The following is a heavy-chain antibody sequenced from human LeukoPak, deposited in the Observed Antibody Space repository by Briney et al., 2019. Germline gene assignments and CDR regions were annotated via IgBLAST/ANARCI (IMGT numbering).Heavy chain of an antibody. J-gene: IGHJ6*03. D-gene: IGHD2-2*02. CDR2: IYTSGST. CDR3: ARTQPTVVVVPAAIDYYYYYMDV. CDR1: GGSISSYY. V-gene: IGHV4-4*07. Sequence: SETLSLTCTVSGGSISSYYWSWIRQPAGKGLEWVGRIYTSGSTNYTPSIKSRVTMSVDTSKNQFSLKLSSVTAADTAVYYCARTQPTVVVVPAAIDYYYYYMDVWGKGTTVTVSS.